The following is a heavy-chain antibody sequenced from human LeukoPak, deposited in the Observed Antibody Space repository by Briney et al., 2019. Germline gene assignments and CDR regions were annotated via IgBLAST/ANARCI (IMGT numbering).Heavy chain of an antibody. V-gene: IGHV3-7*01. D-gene: IGHD1-26*01. CDR1: GFTFSGYW. J-gene: IGHJ4*02. CDR2: IRQDASEK. Sequence: PGGSLRLSCAASGFTFSGYWMTWVRQAPGKGLEWVANIRQDASEKYYVDSVKGRFTISRDNAKNSVYLQMNSLRVEDTAVYFCARLVDNGGYHPDYWGQGTLVIVSS. CDR3: ARLVDNGGYHPDY.